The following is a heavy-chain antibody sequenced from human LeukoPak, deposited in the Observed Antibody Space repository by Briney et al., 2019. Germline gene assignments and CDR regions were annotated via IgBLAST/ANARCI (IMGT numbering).Heavy chain of an antibody. J-gene: IGHJ4*02. CDR1: GGSISSSY. CDR3: AREYGGTSQFDY. D-gene: IGHD4-23*01. CDR2: IYYSGSP. V-gene: IGHV4-59*12. Sequence: SETLSLTCNVSGGSISSSYWSWIRQPPGKGLEWIGYIYYSGSPNYNPSLKSRVTMSVDTSKNQFSLKVTSVTAADTAVYYCAREYGGTSQFDYWGQGTLVTVSS.